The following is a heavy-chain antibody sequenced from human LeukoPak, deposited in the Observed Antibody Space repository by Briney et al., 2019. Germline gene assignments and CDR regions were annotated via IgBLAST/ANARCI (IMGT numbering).Heavy chain of an antibody. CDR3: ATYRQVLLPFES. D-gene: IGHD2-8*02. V-gene: IGHV3-23*01. J-gene: IGHJ4*02. CDR2: IFPSGGEI. Sequence: GGSLRLSCVASGFTFSTFAMIWVRQPPGKGLGWVSSIFPSGGEIHYADSVRGRFTISRDNSKSTLSLQMSSLRVEDTAIYYCATYRQVLLPFESWGQGTLVTVSS. CDR1: GFTFSTFA.